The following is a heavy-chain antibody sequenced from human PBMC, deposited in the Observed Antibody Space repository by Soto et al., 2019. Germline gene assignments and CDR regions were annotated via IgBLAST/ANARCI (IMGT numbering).Heavy chain of an antibody. Sequence: QVQLVQSGAEVKKPGASVKVSCKASGYTFTSYGISWVRQAPGQGLEWMGWISAYNGNTNYAQKLQGRVTMTTDTSTSTAYMELRSLRSDDTAVYYCARVYHCGGDCYLYYSYGMDFWGQVTTVTVSS. CDR2: ISAYNGNT. V-gene: IGHV1-18*01. CDR3: ARVYHCGGDCYLYYSYGMDF. J-gene: IGHJ6*02. D-gene: IGHD2-21*02. CDR1: GYTFTSYG.